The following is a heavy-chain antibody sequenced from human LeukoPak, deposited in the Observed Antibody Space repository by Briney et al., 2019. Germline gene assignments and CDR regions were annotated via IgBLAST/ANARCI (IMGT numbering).Heavy chain of an antibody. D-gene: IGHD3-3*01. CDR1: GGSFSGYY. Sequence: SETPSLTCAVYGGSFSGYYWSWIRQPPGKGLEWIGEINHSGSTNFHPSLKSRVTISVDTSKNQFSLQLSSVTAADTAVYYCAGGLGGPLFDYWGQGTLVTVSS. V-gene: IGHV4-34*01. J-gene: IGHJ4*02. CDR3: AGGLGGPLFDY. CDR2: INHSGST.